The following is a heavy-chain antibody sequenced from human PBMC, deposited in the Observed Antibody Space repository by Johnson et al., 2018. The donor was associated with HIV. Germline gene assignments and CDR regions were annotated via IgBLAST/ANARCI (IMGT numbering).Heavy chain of an antibody. CDR3: ASKAGGTMHAFDI. V-gene: IGHV3-15*01. Sequence: EKLVESGGGLVKPGGSLRLSCAASGFTFSNAWMSWVRQAPGKGLEWVGRIKSKTDGGTTDYAAPVKGRFTISRDDSKNTLYLQMNSLRAEDTAVYYCASKAGGTMHAFDIWGQGTMVTVSS. CDR2: IKSKTDGGTT. J-gene: IGHJ3*02. CDR1: GFTFSNAW. D-gene: IGHD6-13*01.